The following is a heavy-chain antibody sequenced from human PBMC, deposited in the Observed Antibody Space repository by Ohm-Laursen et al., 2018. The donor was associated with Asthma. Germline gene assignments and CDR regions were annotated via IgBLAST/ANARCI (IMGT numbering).Heavy chain of an antibody. V-gene: IGHV3-23*01. CDR2: ISGSGGST. Sequence: SLRLSCAASGFTFSSYAMSWVRQAPGKGLEWVSAISGSGGSTYYADSVKGRFTISRDNSKNTLYLQMNSLRAEDTAVYYCAKVKHEYSSSPLFDYWGQGTLVTVSS. CDR3: AKVKHEYSSSPLFDY. D-gene: IGHD6-6*01. CDR1: GFTFSSYA. J-gene: IGHJ4*02.